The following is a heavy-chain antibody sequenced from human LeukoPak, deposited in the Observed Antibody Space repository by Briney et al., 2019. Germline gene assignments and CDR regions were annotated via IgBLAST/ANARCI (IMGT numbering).Heavy chain of an antibody. CDR1: GFTFSNFA. V-gene: IGHV3-23*01. CDR2: ISGSGGST. CDR3: ARDNYYGSGSYTAY. J-gene: IGHJ4*02. D-gene: IGHD3-10*01. Sequence: GGSLRLSCVAPGFTFSNFAMSWVRQAPGKGLEGVSSISGSGGSTYYADSVKGRFPISRDNSKNTLYLQMNDLGADDTAVYYCARDNYYGSGSYTAYWGQGTLVTVSS.